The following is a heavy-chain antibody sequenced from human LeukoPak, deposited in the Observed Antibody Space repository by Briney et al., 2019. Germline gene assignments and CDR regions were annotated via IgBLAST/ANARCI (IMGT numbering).Heavy chain of an antibody. Sequence: TLSLTCTVSGGSIRGSSYYWGSIRPPPGEGLEWIGGISYSVSTSYTPSLKSRVTISVDTSKNQFSLKLSSVTAADTAVYYCARHLRSYGSGSYSLYYYYGMDVWGQGTTVTVSS. CDR1: GGSIRGSSYY. D-gene: IGHD3-10*01. V-gene: IGHV4-39*01. CDR2: ISYSVST. CDR3: ARHLRSYGSGSYSLYYYYGMDV. J-gene: IGHJ6*02.